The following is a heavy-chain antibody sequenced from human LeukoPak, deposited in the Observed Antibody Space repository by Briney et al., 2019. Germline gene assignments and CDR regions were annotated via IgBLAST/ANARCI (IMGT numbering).Heavy chain of an antibody. J-gene: IGHJ5*02. D-gene: IGHD5-18*01. CDR3: AREVSGYSYVNWFDP. CDR2: ITGGGDAT. CDR1: GFTFSSYS. V-gene: IGHV3-23*01. Sequence: PGGSLRLSCAASGFTFSSYSMSWVRQAPGKGLEWVSAITGGGDATAYATSVKGRFTVSRDNSKNTLYLQMNSLRAEDTAVYYCAREVSGYSYVNWFDPWGQGTLVTVSS.